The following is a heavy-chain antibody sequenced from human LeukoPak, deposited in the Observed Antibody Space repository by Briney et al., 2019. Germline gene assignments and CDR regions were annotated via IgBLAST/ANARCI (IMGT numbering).Heavy chain of an antibody. D-gene: IGHD3-3*01. CDR1: GGTFSSYA. CDR2: IIPILGIA. CDR3: ARRVTQITIFGDWFDP. V-gene: IGHV1-69*04. J-gene: IGHJ5*02. Sequence: SVKVSCKASGGTFSSYAISWVRQAPGQGLEWMGRIIPILGIANYAQKFQGRVTITADESTSTAYMELSSLRSEDTAVYYCARRVTQITIFGDWFDPWGQGTLVTVSS.